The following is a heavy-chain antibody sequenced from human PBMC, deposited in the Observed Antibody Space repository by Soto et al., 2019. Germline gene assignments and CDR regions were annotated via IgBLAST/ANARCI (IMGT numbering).Heavy chain of an antibody. V-gene: IGHV3-23*01. J-gene: IGHJ4*02. CDR2: ISGSGGST. Sequence: PGGSLRLSCAASGFTFSSYAMSWVRQAPGKGLEWVSAISGSGGSTYYADSVKGRFTISRDNSKNTLYLQMNSLRAEDTAVYYCAKDRPYCSGGSCYSLIQAPGYFDYWGQGTLVTVSS. CDR1: GFTFSSYA. D-gene: IGHD2-15*01. CDR3: AKDRPYCSGGSCYSLIQAPGYFDY.